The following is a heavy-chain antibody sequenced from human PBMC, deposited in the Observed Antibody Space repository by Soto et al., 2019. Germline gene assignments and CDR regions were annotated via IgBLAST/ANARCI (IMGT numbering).Heavy chain of an antibody. Sequence: SGPTLVNPTQTLTLTCTFSGFSLSTSGMGVSWIRQPPGKALEWLARIDWDDDKFYSTSLKTRLTISKDTSKNQVVLTMTNMDPVDTATYYCARDSVALYYYYYGMDVWGQGTTVTVSS. CDR1: GFSLSTSGMG. J-gene: IGHJ6*02. V-gene: IGHV2-70*04. CDR3: ARDSVALYYYYYGMDV. CDR2: IDWDDDK. D-gene: IGHD2-21*01.